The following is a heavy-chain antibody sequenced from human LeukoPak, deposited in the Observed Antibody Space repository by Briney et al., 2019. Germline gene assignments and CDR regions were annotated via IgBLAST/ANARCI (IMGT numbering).Heavy chain of an antibody. CDR3: ARGDYGDYVWDY. Sequence: GGSLRLSCAASGFTFSSYSMNWVRQAPGKGLEWVSYISSGSSTIYYADSVKGRFTISRDNAKNSLYLQMNSLRDEDTAVYYCARGDYGDYVWDYWGQGTLVTVSS. J-gene: IGHJ4*02. V-gene: IGHV3-48*02. D-gene: IGHD4-17*01. CDR1: GFTFSSYS. CDR2: ISSGSSTI.